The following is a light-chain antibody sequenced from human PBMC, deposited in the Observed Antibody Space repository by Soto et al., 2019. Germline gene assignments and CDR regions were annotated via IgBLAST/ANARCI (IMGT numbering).Light chain of an antibody. Sequence: AIQMTQSPSSLSASVGDRVTITCRASQAIRNDLGWYQQKPGQAPKVLIYAASSLQSGVPSRFSGSGSGTDFTLTISSLQPEDFATYYCLQDYSYPRTFGQRTKVEI. CDR1: QAIRND. V-gene: IGKV1-6*01. CDR2: AAS. J-gene: IGKJ1*01. CDR3: LQDYSYPRT.